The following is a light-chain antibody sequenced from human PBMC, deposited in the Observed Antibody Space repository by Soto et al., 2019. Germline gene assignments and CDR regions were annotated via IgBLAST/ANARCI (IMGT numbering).Light chain of an antibody. CDR3: SSYKSSSTLPYV. CDR1: SSDVGGCNL. J-gene: IGLJ1*01. Sequence: QSVLTQPASVSGSPGQSITISCTGTSSDVGGCNLVSWYQQYPDKAPKLMIFDVNTRPSGVSNRFSGSKSGNTASLTISGLQAEDEADYYCSSYKSSSTLPYVFGTGTKVTVL. V-gene: IGLV2-14*01. CDR2: DVN.